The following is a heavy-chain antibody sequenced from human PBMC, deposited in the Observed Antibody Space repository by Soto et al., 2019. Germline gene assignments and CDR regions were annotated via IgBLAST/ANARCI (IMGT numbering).Heavy chain of an antibody. V-gene: IGHV1-18*01. D-gene: IGHD5-12*01. CDR2: ISPYTGDT. Sequence: QVQLVQSGDEMKKPGASVRVSCKASGYIFVNYGIAWERQAPGQGLEWMGWISPYTGDTHSASKVQGRLTMTTDTSTSTAYMDLGSLTSDDTAVYYCAMVDNDVTPTPQDVWGQGTTVTVSS. CDR3: AMVDNDVTPTPQDV. CDR1: GYIFVNYG. J-gene: IGHJ6*02.